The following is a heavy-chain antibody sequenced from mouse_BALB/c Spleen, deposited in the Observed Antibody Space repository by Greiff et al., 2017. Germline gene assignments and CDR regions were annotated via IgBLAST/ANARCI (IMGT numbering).Heavy chain of an antibody. Sequence: VQLQQPGAELVRPGASVKLSCKASGYTFTSYWINWVKQRPGQGLEWIGNIYPSDSYTNYNQKFKDKATLTVDKSSSTAYMQLSSPTSEDSAVYYCARRGTTAPEAMDYWGQGTSVTVSS. CDR3: ARRGTTAPEAMDY. V-gene: IGHV1-69*02. D-gene: IGHD1-2*01. CDR1: GYTFTSYW. J-gene: IGHJ4*01. CDR2: IYPSDSYT.